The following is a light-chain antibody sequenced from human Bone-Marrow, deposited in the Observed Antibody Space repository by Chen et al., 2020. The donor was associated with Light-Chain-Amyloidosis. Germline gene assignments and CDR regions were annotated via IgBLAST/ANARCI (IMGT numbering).Light chain of an antibody. J-gene: IGLJ3*02. CDR1: NIGSTS. CDR2: DDS. Sequence: SHVLTQPSSVSVAPGQKASTACGGNNIGSTSVHWYQQTPGQAPLLVVYDDSDRPSGIPERLSGSNSGNTATLTISRVEAGDEADYYCQVWDRSSDRPVFGGGTKLTV. CDR3: QVWDRSSDRPV. V-gene: IGLV3-21*02.